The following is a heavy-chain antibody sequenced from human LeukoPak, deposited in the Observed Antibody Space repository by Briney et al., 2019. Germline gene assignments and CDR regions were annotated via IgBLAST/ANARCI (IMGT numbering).Heavy chain of an antibody. D-gene: IGHD2-2*01. CDR3: ARDSGYCSSTSCYANYYFDY. CDR2: INPNSGGT. J-gene: IGHJ4*02. Sequence: ASVKVSCKASGYTFTGYYMHWVLQAPGQGLEWMGWINPNSGGTNYAQKFQGRVTMTRDTSISTAYMELSRLRSDDTAVYYCARDSGYCSSTSCYANYYFDYWGQGTLVTVSS. V-gene: IGHV1-2*02. CDR1: GYTFTGYY.